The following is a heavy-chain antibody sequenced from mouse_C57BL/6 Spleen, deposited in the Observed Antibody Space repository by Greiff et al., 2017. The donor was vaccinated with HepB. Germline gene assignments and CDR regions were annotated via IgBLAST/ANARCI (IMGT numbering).Heavy chain of an antibody. D-gene: IGHD2-5*01. Sequence: QVQLQQPGAELVKPGASVKLSCKASGYTFTSYWMHWVKQRPGQGLEWIGMIHPNSGSTNYNEKFKSKATLTVDKSSSTAYMQLSSLTSEDSAVYYCASRDYSNLSWFAYWGQGTLVTVSA. CDR1: GYTFTSYW. CDR2: IHPNSGST. V-gene: IGHV1-64*01. CDR3: ASRDYSNLSWFAY. J-gene: IGHJ3*01.